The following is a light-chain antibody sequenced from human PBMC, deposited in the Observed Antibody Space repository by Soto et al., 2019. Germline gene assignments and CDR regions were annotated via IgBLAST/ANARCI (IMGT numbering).Light chain of an antibody. Sequence: EFVLTQSPGTLSLSPGERATLSCRASQIVRSTYLAWFQQKPGQAPRLLIYGASTRAAGIPDRFSGSGSGTVFTLTIGSLEPEDSAVYYCQQRKNWPPITFGQGTRLEIK. CDR3: QQRKNWPPIT. J-gene: IGKJ5*01. V-gene: IGKV3D-20*02. CDR1: QIVRSTY. CDR2: GAS.